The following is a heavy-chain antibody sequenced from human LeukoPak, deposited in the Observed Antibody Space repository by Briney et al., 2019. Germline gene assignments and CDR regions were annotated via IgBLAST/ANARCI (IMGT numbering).Heavy chain of an antibody. D-gene: IGHD5-12*01. V-gene: IGHV3-7*03. J-gene: IGHJ5*02. CDR2: IKQDGSQE. CDR1: RFTLSTYW. Sequence: GGSLRLSCAASRFTLSTYWMSWVRQAPGKGLEWVAHIKQDGSQEYYVDSVKGRFTISRDSAKNSLYLQMNNLSAEDTAMYYCVNMLVAAWGQGTLVTVSS. CDR3: VNMLVAA.